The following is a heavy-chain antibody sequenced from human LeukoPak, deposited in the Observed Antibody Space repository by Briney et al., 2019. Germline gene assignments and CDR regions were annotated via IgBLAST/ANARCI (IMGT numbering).Heavy chain of an antibody. CDR1: GFTFSTYG. J-gene: IGHJ4*02. V-gene: IGHV3-30*18. D-gene: IGHD2-2*01. CDR2: ISNDGSTK. CDR3: AKPPHYCNTPSCYVDK. Sequence: GGSLRLSCAASGFTFSTYGIHWVRQAPGKGLEWGAVISNDGSTKWYADSVKGRFTISRDNSKNTLYLQMNSLRPEDTAVYYCAKPPHYCNTPSCYVDKWGQGTLVTVSS.